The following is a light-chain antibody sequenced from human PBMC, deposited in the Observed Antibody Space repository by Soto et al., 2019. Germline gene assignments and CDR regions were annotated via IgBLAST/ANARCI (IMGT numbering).Light chain of an antibody. CDR3: QQYGTSPPLT. Sequence: EIVLTQSPGTLSLSPGERATLSCRAIQSVSSSYLAWYQQKPGQAPRLLLYGASSRATGIPDRFSGSGSGTDFTLTISRLEPEDFAVYYCQQYGTSPPLTFGGGTKVDIK. CDR2: GAS. J-gene: IGKJ4*01. CDR1: QSVSSSY. V-gene: IGKV3-20*01.